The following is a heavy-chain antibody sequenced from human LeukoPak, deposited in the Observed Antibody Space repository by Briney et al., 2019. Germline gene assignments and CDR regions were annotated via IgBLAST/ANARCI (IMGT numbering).Heavy chain of an antibody. J-gene: IGHJ4*02. CDR2: ISSSSSYI. Sequence: GGSLRLSCAASGFTFSSYSMNWVRQAPGKGLEWVSSISSSSSYIYYADSVKGRFTISRDNAKNSLYLQMNSLRAEDTAVYYCARGGILNYDFWSGYYTGMDYWGQGTLVTVSS. CDR3: ARGGILNYDFWSGYYTGMDY. CDR1: GFTFSSYS. V-gene: IGHV3-21*01. D-gene: IGHD3-3*01.